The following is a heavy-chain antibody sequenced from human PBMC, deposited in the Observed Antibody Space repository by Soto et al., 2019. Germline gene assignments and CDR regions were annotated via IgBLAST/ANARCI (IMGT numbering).Heavy chain of an antibody. CDR1: GGSVSSGDYY. V-gene: IGHV4-31*03. J-gene: IGHJ4*02. CDR3: ATTGGYGTPGDY. Sequence: QVHLQESGPGLVKPSQTLSLNCTVSGGSVSSGDYYWTWIRQHPGKGLEWIGYISYTGSTYYNPSLESRVSISVDTSRTHFSLRLNSVTAAETAVYYCATTGGYGTPGDYWGQGTLVTVSS. CDR2: ISYTGST. D-gene: IGHD5-12*01.